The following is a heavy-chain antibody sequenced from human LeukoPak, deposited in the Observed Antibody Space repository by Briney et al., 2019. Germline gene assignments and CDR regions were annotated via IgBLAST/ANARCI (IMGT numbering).Heavy chain of an antibody. CDR2: ISFGGGST. Sequence: GGSLRLSCAASGFTFSSYAMNWVRQAPGKGLEWVSVISFGGGSTYYADSVRGRFTISRDNSKNTLYLQMNSLRVEDTAVYYCAKVGPGGSGWYPDYWGQGTLVTVSS. CDR3: AKVGPGGSGWYPDY. J-gene: IGHJ4*02. CDR1: GFTFSSYA. V-gene: IGHV3-23*01. D-gene: IGHD6-19*01.